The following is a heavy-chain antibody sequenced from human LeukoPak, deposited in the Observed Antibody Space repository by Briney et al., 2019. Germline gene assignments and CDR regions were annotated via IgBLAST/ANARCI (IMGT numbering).Heavy chain of an antibody. CDR2: ISFGGGST. Sequence: GGSLRLSCAASGFTFSSYAMNWVRQAPGKGLEWVSVISFGGGSTYYADSVRGRFTISRDNSKNTLYLQMNSLRVEDTAVYYCAKVGPGGSGWYPDYWGQGTLVTVSS. CDR3: AKVGPGGSGWYPDY. J-gene: IGHJ4*02. CDR1: GFTFSSYA. V-gene: IGHV3-23*01. D-gene: IGHD6-19*01.